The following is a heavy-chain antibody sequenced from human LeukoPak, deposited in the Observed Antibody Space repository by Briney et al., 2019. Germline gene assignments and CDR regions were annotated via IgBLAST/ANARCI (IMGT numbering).Heavy chain of an antibody. D-gene: IGHD3-3*01. V-gene: IGHV3-15*01. CDR3: TTDTPLWSGYTN. Sequence: GGSLRLSCAASGFTFSNAWMSWVRQVPGKGLEWVGRIKSKTDGGTTDYAAPAKGRFTISRDDSKNTLYLQMNSLKTEDTAVYYCTTDTPLWSGYTNWGQGTLVTVSS. CDR2: IKSKTDGGTT. J-gene: IGHJ4*02. CDR1: GFTFSNAW.